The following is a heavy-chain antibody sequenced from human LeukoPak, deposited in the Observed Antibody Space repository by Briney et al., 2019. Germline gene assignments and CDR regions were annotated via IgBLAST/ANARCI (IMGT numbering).Heavy chain of an antibody. CDR1: GFTFSSYS. CDR3: AKSLSQWELLLFDY. Sequence: PGGSLRLSCAASGFTFSSYSMNWVRQAPGKGLEWLSYISSSSETIYYADSVKGRFTISRDNAKNSLYLQMNSLRAEDTAVYYCAKSLSQWELLLFDYWGQGTLVTVSS. J-gene: IGHJ4*02. D-gene: IGHD1-26*01. CDR2: ISSSSETI. V-gene: IGHV3-48*04.